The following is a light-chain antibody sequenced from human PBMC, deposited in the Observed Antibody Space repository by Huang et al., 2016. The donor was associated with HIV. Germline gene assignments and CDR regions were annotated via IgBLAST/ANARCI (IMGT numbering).Light chain of an antibody. CDR2: DTS. J-gene: IGKJ4*01. CDR3: QQRSTWPLT. CDR1: QSVGSY. V-gene: IGKV3-11*01. Sequence: EVVLTQSPSILSLSLGGTGTISCQASQSVGSYVAWYQQSPGQSPRLLLYDTSNRAAGIPSRFSGSGSGTDFTLTISGLESEDLGVFYCQQRSTWPLTFGGGTKLA.